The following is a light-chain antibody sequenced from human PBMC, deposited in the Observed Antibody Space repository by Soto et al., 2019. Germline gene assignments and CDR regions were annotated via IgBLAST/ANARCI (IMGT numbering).Light chain of an antibody. V-gene: IGKV2-28*01. CDR3: MQAIQAPRT. Sequence: DIVLTQSPLSLPVTPGEPASISCRSSQSLLHSNGNIYLDWYLQKPGQSPQLLLYLGSIRASGVPDRFSGSGSGTEFTLKITRVEAEDVGIYYCMQAIQAPRTFGLGTKVEIK. CDR1: QSLLHSNGNIY. J-gene: IGKJ1*01. CDR2: LGS.